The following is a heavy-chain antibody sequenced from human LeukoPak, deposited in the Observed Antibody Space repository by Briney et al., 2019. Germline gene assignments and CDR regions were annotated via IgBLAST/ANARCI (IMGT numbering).Heavy chain of an antibody. CDR3: ARDGDSTVDFDY. J-gene: IGHJ4*02. CDR1: GFTFSSYW. Sequence: GGSLRLSCAASGFTFSSYWMHWVRQAPGKRLVWVSRITSDGSITVYADSVKGRFTISRDNAKNTLFLQMNSLRAEDTAVYYCARDGDSTVDFDYWGQGSLVTVSS. CDR2: ITSDGSIT. V-gene: IGHV3-74*01. D-gene: IGHD4-23*01.